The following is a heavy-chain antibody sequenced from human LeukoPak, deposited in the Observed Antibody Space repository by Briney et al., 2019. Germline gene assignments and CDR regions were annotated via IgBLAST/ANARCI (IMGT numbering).Heavy chain of an antibody. D-gene: IGHD3-22*01. J-gene: IGHJ6*03. Sequence: PSETLSLTCNVSGGSISNYYWTWIRQPAGKGLEWIGRIYSSGTTTYNPSLKSRVAMSVDTSRNQFSLKLSSVTAADTAVYYCARGGYYDSSGFSFVFAVGAKGPTVPVS. CDR2: IYSSGTT. CDR3: ARGGYYDSSGFSFVFAV. CDR1: GGSISNYY. V-gene: IGHV4-4*07.